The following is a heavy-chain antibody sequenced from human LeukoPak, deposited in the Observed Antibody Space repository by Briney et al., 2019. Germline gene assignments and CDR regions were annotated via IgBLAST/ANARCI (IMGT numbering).Heavy chain of an antibody. Sequence: GGSLRLSCAASGFSFSNYAMTWVRQAPGKGLEWVSAISGSGGSTYYADSVKGRFTISRDNSKNTLYLQMNSLRAEDTAVYYCAKDQYFTPNYFDYWGQGTLVTVSS. D-gene: IGHD2-15*01. V-gene: IGHV3-23*01. J-gene: IGHJ4*02. CDR1: GFSFSNYA. CDR2: ISGSGGST. CDR3: AKDQYFTPNYFDY.